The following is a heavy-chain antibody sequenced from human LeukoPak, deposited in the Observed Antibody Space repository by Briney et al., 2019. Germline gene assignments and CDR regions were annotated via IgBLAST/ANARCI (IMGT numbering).Heavy chain of an antibody. CDR1: GFTFNNYA. D-gene: IGHD3-10*02. J-gene: IGHJ6*04. V-gene: IGHV3-30*04. CDR3: AELGITMIGGV. CDR2: VSYDESDK. Sequence: GGSLRLSCAASGFTFNNYAMHWVRQAPGKGLEWVAVVSYDESDKYYADSVKGRFTISRDNAKNSLYLQMNSLRAEDTAVYYCAELGITMIGGVWGKGTTVTISS.